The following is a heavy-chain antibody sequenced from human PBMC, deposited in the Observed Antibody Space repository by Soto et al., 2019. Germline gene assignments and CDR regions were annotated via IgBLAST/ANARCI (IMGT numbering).Heavy chain of an antibody. Sequence: ASVKVSCKASGYTFTRYGIGWARQAPGQGLEWMGWINTYNGNANYAQNVQGRVTLTTDTSTSTAYMELRSLRSNDTAIYYCAMVDVYVTPSPQDVWGQGTTDTVSS. J-gene: IGHJ6*02. V-gene: IGHV1-18*01. CDR1: GYTFTRYG. CDR2: INTYNGNA. D-gene: IGHD3-16*01. CDR3: AMVDVYVTPSPQDV.